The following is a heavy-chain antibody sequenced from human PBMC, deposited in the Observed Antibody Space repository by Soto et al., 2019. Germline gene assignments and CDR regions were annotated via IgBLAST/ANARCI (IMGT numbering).Heavy chain of an antibody. J-gene: IGHJ6*02. CDR1: GFTFSSYA. CDR2: ISGSGGST. Sequence: GGSLRLSCAASGFTFSSYAMSWVRQAPGKGLEWVSDISGSGGSTYYADSVKGRFTISRDNSKNTLYLQMNSLRAEDTAVYYCASENTATTVYYYYGMDVWGQGTTVTVSS. V-gene: IGHV3-23*01. CDR3: ASENTATTVYYYYGMDV. D-gene: IGHD4-17*01.